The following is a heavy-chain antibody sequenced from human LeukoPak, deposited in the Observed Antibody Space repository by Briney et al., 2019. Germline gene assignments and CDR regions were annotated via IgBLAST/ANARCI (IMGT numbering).Heavy chain of an antibody. CDR1: GYTSSSYG. D-gene: IGHD1-1*01. V-gene: IGHV1-18*01. Sequence: ASVTVSCTSSGYTSSSYGISWMRQAPGQGLEWMGWISTYNGNTNYAQKFHGRVTMTTDTSTSTAYMELRSLRSDDTAVYYCARDVPGSIGTTARFDPWGQGTLVTVSS. J-gene: IGHJ5*02. CDR3: ARDVPGSIGTTARFDP. CDR2: ISTYNGNT.